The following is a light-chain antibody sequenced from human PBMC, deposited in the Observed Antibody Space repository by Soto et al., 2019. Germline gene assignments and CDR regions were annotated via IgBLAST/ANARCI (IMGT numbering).Light chain of an antibody. CDR1: QGISNY. V-gene: IGKV1-16*01. Sequence: DRQITQSPSSLSASLGDRVTITCRASQGISNYLAWYQQKPGKVPKLLIYAAPTLQSGAPSRFSGSGSGTQFTLTISSLQPDDFATYYCQQYHHYSTFGQGTKVDIK. J-gene: IGKJ1*01. CDR3: QQYHHYST. CDR2: AAP.